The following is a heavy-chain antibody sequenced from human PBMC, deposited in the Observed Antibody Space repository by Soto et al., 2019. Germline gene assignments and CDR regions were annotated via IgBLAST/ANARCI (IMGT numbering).Heavy chain of an antibody. D-gene: IGHD3-16*02. CDR2: ISGSGGST. CDR3: AKSSGYDYIWGSYRPPFDY. V-gene: IGHV3-23*01. CDR1: GFTFSSYA. Sequence: GESLKISCAASGFTFSSYAMSWVRQAPGKGLEWVSAISGSGGSTYYADSVKGRFTISRDNSKNTLYLQMNSLRAEDTAVYYCAKSSGYDYIWGSYRPPFDYWGQGTLVTVSS. J-gene: IGHJ4*02.